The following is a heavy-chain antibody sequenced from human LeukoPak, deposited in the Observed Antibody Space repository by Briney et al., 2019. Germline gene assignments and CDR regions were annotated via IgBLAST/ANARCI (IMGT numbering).Heavy chain of an antibody. V-gene: IGHV4-59*02. CDR2: MCYSVTT. D-gene: IGHD1-26*01. CDR3: AGQVGARIRYYYTSGLDV. Sequence: SETLSLTCTVSGASVSSFYWNWIRQPPGKGLEWIGSMCYSVTTNYDPSFKTRVTISLDTSKNEFSLRLKSLTAADTAVYYCAGQVGARIRYYYTSGLDVWGQGTTVAVSS. CDR1: GASVSSFY. J-gene: IGHJ6*02.